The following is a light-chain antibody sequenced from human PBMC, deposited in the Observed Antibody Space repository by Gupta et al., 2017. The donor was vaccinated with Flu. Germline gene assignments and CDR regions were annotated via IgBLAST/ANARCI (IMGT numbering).Light chain of an antibody. CDR2: EAS. J-gene: IGKJ1*01. CDR3: QQNNNWLTWT. CDR1: QSVSSN. Sequence: IVLTQSPAPLSVAPGERATLACRAMQSVSSNFDRYKPKPGQAPRLLSYEASTSATGIPARFSGSGCGTEFTLTSSSRLTEDFAGYYSQQNNNWLTWTFGQGTRLEIK. V-gene: IGKV3-15*01.